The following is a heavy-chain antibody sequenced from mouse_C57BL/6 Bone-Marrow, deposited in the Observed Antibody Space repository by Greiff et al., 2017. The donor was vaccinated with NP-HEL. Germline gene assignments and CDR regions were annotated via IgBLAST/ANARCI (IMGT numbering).Heavy chain of an antibody. CDR1: GFTFSSYG. D-gene: IGHD4-1*01. V-gene: IGHV5-6*02. J-gene: IGHJ2*01. CDR2: ISSGGSYT. CDR3: ARPGTDY. Sequence: DVMLVESGGDLVKPGGSLKLSCAASGFTFSSYGMSWVRQTPDKRLEWVATISSGGSYTYYPDSVKGRFTISRDNAKNTLYLQMSSLKSEDTAMYYCARPGTDYWGQGTTLTVSS.